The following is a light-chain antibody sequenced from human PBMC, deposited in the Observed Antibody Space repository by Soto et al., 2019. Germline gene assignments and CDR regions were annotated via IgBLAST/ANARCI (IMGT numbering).Light chain of an antibody. V-gene: IGLV1-47*02. J-gene: IGLJ3*02. Sequence: QAVLTQPPSLSGTPGQRVTISCSGTSSNIGTNYLYWYKQLPGTAPKLLIYSNDDRPSGVPDRFSGSKSGTSASLAISGLRSEDEADYYCASWDDSLSGPVFGGGTKVTVL. CDR3: ASWDDSLSGPV. CDR2: SND. CDR1: SSNIGTNY.